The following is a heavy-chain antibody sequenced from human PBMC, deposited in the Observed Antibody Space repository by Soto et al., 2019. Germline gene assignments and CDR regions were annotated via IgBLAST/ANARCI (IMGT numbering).Heavy chain of an antibody. J-gene: IGHJ4*02. D-gene: IGHD1-26*01. CDR1: GLTFSNYA. CDR3: ARAPTERGFDY. V-gene: IGHV3-30-3*01. Sequence: QVKLVESGGGVVQPGRSLRLSCAASGLTFSNYAMHWVRQAPGKGLEWVAVISYDGSNKYYADSVKGRFTISRDNSKNTLYLQMNSLRVEDTAVYYCARAPTERGFDYWGQGTLVTVSS. CDR2: ISYDGSNK.